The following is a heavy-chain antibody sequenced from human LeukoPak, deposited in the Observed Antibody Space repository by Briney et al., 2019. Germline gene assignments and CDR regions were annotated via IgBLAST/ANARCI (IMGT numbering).Heavy chain of an antibody. J-gene: IGHJ4*02. CDR1: GFTFSTYV. V-gene: IGHV3-21*01. D-gene: IGHD5-18*01. CDR2: ISGSSNYI. Sequence: KTAGSLRLSCAASGFTFSTYVMNWVRQAPGKGLEWVSFISGSSNYIYYADSMKGRFTISRDNAKNSLYLQMNSLRVEDTAVYYCAREKDTSLAPYFDYWGQGTLVTVSS. CDR3: AREKDTSLAPYFDY.